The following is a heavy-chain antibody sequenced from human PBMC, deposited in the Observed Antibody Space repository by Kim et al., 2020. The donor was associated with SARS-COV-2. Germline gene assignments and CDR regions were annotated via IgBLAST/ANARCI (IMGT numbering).Heavy chain of an antibody. J-gene: IGHJ4*02. Sequence: GESLKISCKGSGYNFNSDWVGWVRQMPGKGLEWMGHIYPGDSDTRYSPSFQGQVTISADRSISTAYLQWSSLKASDTAIYYCARAGGWLQFDYWGQGTLVTVSS. D-gene: IGHD5-12*01. CDR1: GYNFNSDW. V-gene: IGHV5-51*01. CDR2: IYPGDSDT. CDR3: ARAGGWLQFDY.